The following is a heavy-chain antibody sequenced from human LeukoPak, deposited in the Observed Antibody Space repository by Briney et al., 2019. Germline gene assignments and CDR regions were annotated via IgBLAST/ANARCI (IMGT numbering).Heavy chain of an antibody. J-gene: IGHJ4*02. CDR3: AREGGVKYYYDSSGYYYPFFDY. CDR2: ISYHGSNK. D-gene: IGHD3-22*01. CDR1: GFTFSSYA. Sequence: GGSLRLSCAASGFTFSSYAMHWVHQAPGKGLEWVAVISYHGSNKYYADSVKGRFTISRDNSKNTLYLQMNSLRAEDTAVYYCAREGGVKYYYDSSGYYYPFFDYWGQGTLVTVSS. V-gene: IGHV3-30*04.